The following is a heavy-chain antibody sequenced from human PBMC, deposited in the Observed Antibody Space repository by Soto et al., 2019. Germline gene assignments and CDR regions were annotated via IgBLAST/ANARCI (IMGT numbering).Heavy chain of an antibody. CDR1: GFTFSTHG. D-gene: IGHD2-2*01. CDR2: VSFDGNNQ. CDR3: ARDGHCINTSCYGNWFDP. J-gene: IGHJ5*02. V-gene: IGHV3-30*03. Sequence: PGGSLRLSCAASGFTFSTHGMHWVRQAPGKGLEWTALVSFDGNNQEYTDSVKGRVTIARDNSNNTLYLHINSLRVEDTDVYYCARDGHCINTSCYGNWFDPWGQGSLVT.